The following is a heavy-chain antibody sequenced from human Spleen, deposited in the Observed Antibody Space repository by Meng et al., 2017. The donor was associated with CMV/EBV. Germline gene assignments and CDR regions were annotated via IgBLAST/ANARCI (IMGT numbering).Heavy chain of an antibody. J-gene: IGHJ4*02. D-gene: IGHD3-3*01. CDR3: ARVVDDFWSGSYY. V-gene: IGHV3-9*01. CDR1: GFMFEDYA. CDR2: ISWNSYKI. Sequence: GGSLRLSCLASGFMFEDYAMVWVRQVPGKGLEWVAGISWNSYKIGYADSVKGRFTISRDNAKNSLYLQMNSLRAEDTAVYYCARVVDDFWSGSYYWGQGTLVTVSS.